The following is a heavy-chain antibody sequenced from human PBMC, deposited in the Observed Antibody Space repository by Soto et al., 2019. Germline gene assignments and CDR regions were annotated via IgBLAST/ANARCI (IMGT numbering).Heavy chain of an antibody. CDR1: GDSVSSNSAA. D-gene: IGHD1-7*01. Sequence: SQTLSLTCAISGDSVSSNSAAWNWIRLSPSRGLEWLARTYYRSRWYNDYAVSVRSRITVNPDTSKNQFSLQLTSVTPEDTAVYYWAGTTSHQWYFMDVWGQGTTVTVSS. J-gene: IGHJ6*03. CDR2: TYYRSRWYN. CDR3: AGTTSHQWYFMDV. V-gene: IGHV6-1*01.